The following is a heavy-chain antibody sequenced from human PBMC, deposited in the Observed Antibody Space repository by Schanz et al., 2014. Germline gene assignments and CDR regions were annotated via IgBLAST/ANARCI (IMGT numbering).Heavy chain of an antibody. D-gene: IGHD2-8*01. CDR2: ISSSSNYY. Sequence: EVQLVESGGGLVKSGGSLRLSCATSGFIFTSYSMHWVRQAPGKGLEWVSSISSSSNYYYYADSVKGRFTISRDAAKDSLFLQMTSLRADDTAVYFCAREYASTWFESNVMAERIDNWGQGTLVTVSS. CDR1: GFIFTSYS. V-gene: IGHV3-21*01. CDR3: AREYASTWFESNVMAERIDN. J-gene: IGHJ4*02.